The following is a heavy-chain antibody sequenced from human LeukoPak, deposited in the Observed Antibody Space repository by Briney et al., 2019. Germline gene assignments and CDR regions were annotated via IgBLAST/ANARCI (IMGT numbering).Heavy chain of an antibody. CDR1: GGSISSYY. J-gene: IGHJ4*02. CDR2: MYYSGST. D-gene: IGHD2-15*01. CDR3: VRSSTYHLFDD. Sequence: KPSETLSLTCTVSGGSISSYYCSWIRQPPGKGLEWIGYMYYSGSTNYNPSLKSRVTISVDTSKNQFSLKLSSVTAADTAVYYCVRSSTYHLFDDWGQGTLVTVSS. V-gene: IGHV4-59*08.